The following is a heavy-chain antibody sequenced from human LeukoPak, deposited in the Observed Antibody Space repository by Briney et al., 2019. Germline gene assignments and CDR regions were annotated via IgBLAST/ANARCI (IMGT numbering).Heavy chain of an antibody. Sequence: PSETLSLTCTVSGGSISTSNYYWGWIRQPPGKGLEWIGNIFYSGSTYYSPSLRSRVTISVDTSKNQFSLKLSSVTAADTAVYYCARVVYLLRVGQYYFDYWGQGTLVTVSS. V-gene: IGHV4-39*07. CDR2: IFYSGST. CDR1: GGSISTSNYY. CDR3: ARVVYLLRVGQYYFDY. J-gene: IGHJ4*02. D-gene: IGHD3-16*01.